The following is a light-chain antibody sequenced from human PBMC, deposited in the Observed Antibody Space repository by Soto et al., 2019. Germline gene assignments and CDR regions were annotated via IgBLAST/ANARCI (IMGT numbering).Light chain of an antibody. J-gene: IGLJ1*01. CDR1: SSDVGATDY. CDR2: EVN. V-gene: IGLV2-8*01. CDR3: ISHAGTSNV. Sequence: QSALTQPPSASGSLGQSVAISCTGTSSDVGATDYVSWYPHHSGKAPKLLLYEVNKRPSGVPDRFSGSKSGNTASLTVSVLQADDEADYYCISHAGTSNVLGTGTKLTVL.